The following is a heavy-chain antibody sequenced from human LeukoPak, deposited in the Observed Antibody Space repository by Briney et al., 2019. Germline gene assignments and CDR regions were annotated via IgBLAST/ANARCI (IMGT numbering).Heavy chain of an antibody. CDR1: GYSFTSYW. CDR3: GWELDY. J-gene: IGHJ4*02. D-gene: IGHD1-26*01. Sequence: GESLKISCKGSGYSFTSYWIGWVRQMPGKGLEWMGIIYPGDSDTRYSPSFQGQVTISADKSISTAYLQWSSLEAYCARHPDGGWELDYWGQGTLVTVSS. V-gene: IGHV5-51*01. CDR2: IYPGDSDT.